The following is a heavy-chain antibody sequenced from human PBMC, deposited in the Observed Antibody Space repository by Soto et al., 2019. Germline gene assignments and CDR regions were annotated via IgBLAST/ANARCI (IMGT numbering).Heavy chain of an antibody. V-gene: IGHV3-23*01. J-gene: IGHJ4*02. CDR3: AKNPGYYYDSTGYHFDY. CDR1: EFTFSNFA. Sequence: GRPMRLSCAASEFTFSNFAMRWVRQEPGKGLEWVSAISYGGGTTYYADSVKGRFTISRDNSKNTLYLQMNSLRAEDTAVYYCAKNPGYYYDSTGYHFDYWGQGTLVTVSS. CDR2: ISYGGGTT. D-gene: IGHD3-22*01.